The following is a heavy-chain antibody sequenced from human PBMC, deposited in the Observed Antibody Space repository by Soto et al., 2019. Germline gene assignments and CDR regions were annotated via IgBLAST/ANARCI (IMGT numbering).Heavy chain of an antibody. CDR2: IDWDGDE. CDR1: GFSLRTNRMR. Sequence: GSGPTLVNPTQTLTLTCTFSGFSLRTNRMRVSWLRQPPGKAPEWLARIDWDGDEFYKPSLRTRLNISKDPAKNQVVLKMTNADREDTATYYCARMGVGFNYFDPWGPGTLVTVSS. D-gene: IGHD1-26*01. V-gene: IGHV2-70*04. CDR3: ARMGVGFNYFDP. J-gene: IGHJ5*02.